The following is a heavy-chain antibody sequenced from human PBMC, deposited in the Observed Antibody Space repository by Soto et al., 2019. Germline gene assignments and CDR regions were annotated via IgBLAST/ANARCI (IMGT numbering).Heavy chain of an antibody. V-gene: IGHV3-30-3*01. CDR1: GFTFSSYA. Sequence: QVQLVESGGGVVQPGRSLRLSCAASGFTFSSYAMHWVRQAPGKGLEWVAVISYDGSNKYYADSVKGRFTISRDNSKNTLYLQMNSLRAEDTAVYYCAREVSSSWINYYYYGMDVWGQGTTVTVSS. D-gene: IGHD6-13*01. CDR2: ISYDGSNK. J-gene: IGHJ6*02. CDR3: AREVSSSWINYYYYGMDV.